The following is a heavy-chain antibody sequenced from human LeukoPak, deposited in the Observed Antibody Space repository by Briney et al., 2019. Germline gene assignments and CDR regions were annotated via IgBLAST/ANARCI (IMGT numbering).Heavy chain of an antibody. J-gene: IGHJ4*02. CDR1: GFTFSSYW. V-gene: IGHV3-7*01. CDR3: ARGYRPRLLLWDY. Sequence: PGGSLRLSCAASGFTFSSYWMSWVRQAPGKGLEWVANIKQDGSEKYYVDSVKGRFTISRDNAKNSLYLQMNSLRAEDTAVYYCARGYRPRLLLWDYWGQGTLVTVSS. CDR2: IKQDGSEK. D-gene: IGHD3-10*01.